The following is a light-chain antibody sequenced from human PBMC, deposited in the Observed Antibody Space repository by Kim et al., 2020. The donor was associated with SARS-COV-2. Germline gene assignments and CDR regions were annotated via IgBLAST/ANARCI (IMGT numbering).Light chain of an antibody. CDR3: QQHNNWPT. Sequence: EIVMTQSPATLSVSPGERATLSCRASQSVSSNLAWYQQKPGQAPRLLIYGAFTRATGIPARFSGSGSGSEFTPTISSLQSEDFAVYYCQQHNNWPTFGQGTQVDIK. CDR2: GAF. J-gene: IGKJ5*01. V-gene: IGKV3-15*01. CDR1: QSVSSN.